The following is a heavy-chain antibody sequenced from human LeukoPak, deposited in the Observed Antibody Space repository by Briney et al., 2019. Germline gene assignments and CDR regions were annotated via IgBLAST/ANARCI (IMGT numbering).Heavy chain of an antibody. J-gene: IGHJ6*02. CDR1: GFTVSSNY. V-gene: IGHV3-66*04. CDR2: IYSGGST. D-gene: IGHD2-2*01. Sequence: TGGSLRLSCAASGFTVSSNYMSWVRQAPGKGLEWVSVIYSGGSTYYADSVKGRFTTSRDNSKNTLYLQMNSLRAEDTAVYYCARHRIVVVPAAMPRYYGMDVWGQGTTVTVSS. CDR3: ARHRIVVVPAAMPRYYGMDV.